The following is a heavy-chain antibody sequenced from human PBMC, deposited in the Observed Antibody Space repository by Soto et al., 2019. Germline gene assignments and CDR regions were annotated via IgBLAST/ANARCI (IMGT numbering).Heavy chain of an antibody. CDR1: GYTFTSYG. CDR3: ARDGDGDYYSYYMDV. J-gene: IGHJ6*03. Sequence: ASVKVSCKASGYTFTSYGISWVRQAPGQGLEWMGWISAYNGNTNYAQKLQGRVTMTTDTSTSTAYMELRSLRSDDTAVYYCARDGDGDYYSYYMDVWGKGTTVTVSS. V-gene: IGHV1-18*01. D-gene: IGHD4-17*01. CDR2: ISAYNGNT.